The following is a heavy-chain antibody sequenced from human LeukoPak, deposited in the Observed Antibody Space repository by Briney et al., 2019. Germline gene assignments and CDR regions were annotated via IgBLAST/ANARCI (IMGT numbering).Heavy chain of an antibody. V-gene: IGHV4-34*01. Sequence: SETLSLTCAVYGGSFSGYYWSWIRQPPGKGLEWIGEINHSGSTNYNPSLKSRVTISVDTSKSQFSLKLSSVTAADTAVYYCARALTYYYGSGSPRNYYGMDVWGQGTTVTVFS. D-gene: IGHD3-10*01. J-gene: IGHJ6*02. CDR1: GGSFSGYY. CDR2: INHSGST. CDR3: ARALTYYYGSGSPRNYYGMDV.